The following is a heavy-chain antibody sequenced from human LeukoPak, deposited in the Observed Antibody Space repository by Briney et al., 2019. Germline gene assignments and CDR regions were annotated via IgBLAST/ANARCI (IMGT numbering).Heavy chain of an antibody. Sequence: PGGSLRLSCAASGFTFSSYSMNWVRQAPGKGLEWVSSISSSSSYIYYADSVKGRFTISRDNAKNSLYLQMNSLRAEDTAVYYCARDSHEGGNSGFDYWGQGTLVTVSS. D-gene: IGHD4-23*01. CDR2: ISSSSSYI. J-gene: IGHJ4*02. CDR1: GFTFSSYS. CDR3: ARDSHEGGNSGFDY. V-gene: IGHV3-21*01.